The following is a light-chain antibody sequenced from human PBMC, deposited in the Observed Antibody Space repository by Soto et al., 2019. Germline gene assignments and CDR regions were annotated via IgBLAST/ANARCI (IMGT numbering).Light chain of an antibody. Sequence: DIQMTQSPSTLSASVGDRVTITCRASQSISSWLAWYQQKPGKAPKLLIYDASSLESGVPSRFSGSGSGTEFTLTISSLQPDDFATYYCQPYNSYSNTFGPGTKVDIK. CDR3: QPYNSYSNT. CDR2: DAS. CDR1: QSISSW. J-gene: IGKJ3*01. V-gene: IGKV1-5*01.